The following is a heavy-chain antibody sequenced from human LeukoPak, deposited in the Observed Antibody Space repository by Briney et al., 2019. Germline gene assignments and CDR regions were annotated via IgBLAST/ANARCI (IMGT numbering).Heavy chain of an antibody. J-gene: IGHJ3*02. CDR3: ANYGSGSYGVWNAFDI. Sequence: GGSLRLSCAASGFTFSSYSMNWVRQAPGKGLEWVSSISSSSSYIYYADSVKGRFTISRDNAKNSLYLQMNSLRAEGTAVYYCANYGSGSYGVWNAFDIWGQGTMVTVSS. V-gene: IGHV3-21*01. CDR2: ISSSSSYI. D-gene: IGHD3-10*01. CDR1: GFTFSSYS.